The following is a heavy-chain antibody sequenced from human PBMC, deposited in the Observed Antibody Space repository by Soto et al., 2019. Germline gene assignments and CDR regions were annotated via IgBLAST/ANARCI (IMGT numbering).Heavy chain of an antibody. CDR3: ARALLWFGEFGDYYYMDV. Sequence: ASVKVSCKASGYTFTSYDINWVRQATGQGLEWMGWMNPNSGNTGYAQKFQGRVTMTRNTSISTAYMELSSLRSEDTAVYYCARALLWFGEFGDYYYMDVWGKGTTVTVSS. CDR1: GYTFTSYD. D-gene: IGHD3-10*01. J-gene: IGHJ6*03. V-gene: IGHV1-8*01. CDR2: MNPNSGNT.